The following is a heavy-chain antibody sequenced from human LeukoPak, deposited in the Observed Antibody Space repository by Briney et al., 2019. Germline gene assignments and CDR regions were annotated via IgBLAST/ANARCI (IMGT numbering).Heavy chain of an antibody. V-gene: IGHV1-2*02. CDR2: INPDSGGT. J-gene: IGHJ5*02. CDR3: VREARAGNWFDP. Sequence: ASVKVSCKASGYTFATYYIHWVRQAPVQGREWMGWINPDSGGTNYAQKFQGRVTMTRDTSISTVYMDLSMLRSDDTAIYYCVREARAGNWFDPWGQGTLVIVSS. CDR1: GYTFATYY.